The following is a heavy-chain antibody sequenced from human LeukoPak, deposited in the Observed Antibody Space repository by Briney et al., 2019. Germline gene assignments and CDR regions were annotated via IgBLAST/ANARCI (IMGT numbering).Heavy chain of an antibody. Sequence: ASVKVSCKASGYAFTNYALHWVRQAPGQRLEWMGWTNGATGNTRFSQDFQGRLTITIDTSASIAYMDLSSLRSEDTAVYYCARSPGGNARTWLDYWGQGTLVTVSS. CDR3: ARSPGGNARTWLDY. CDR1: GYAFTNYA. D-gene: IGHD4-23*01. CDR2: TNGATGNT. J-gene: IGHJ4*02. V-gene: IGHV1-3*01.